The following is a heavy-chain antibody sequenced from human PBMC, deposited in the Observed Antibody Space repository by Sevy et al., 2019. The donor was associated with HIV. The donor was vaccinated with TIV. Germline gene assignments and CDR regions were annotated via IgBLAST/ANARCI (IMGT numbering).Heavy chain of an antibody. J-gene: IGHJ4*02. Sequence: QLGGSLRLSCAASGFTFDDYAMHWVRQVPGKGLDWVSGISWNSGSIGYADSMKGRFTISRDNAKNSLYLQMNSLRAEDSALYYCAKDISRDPRYGNSPHFDYWRQGTLVTVSS. CDR3: AKDISRDPRYGNSPHFDY. V-gene: IGHV3-9*01. D-gene: IGHD1-1*01. CDR1: GFTFDDYA. CDR2: ISWNSGSI.